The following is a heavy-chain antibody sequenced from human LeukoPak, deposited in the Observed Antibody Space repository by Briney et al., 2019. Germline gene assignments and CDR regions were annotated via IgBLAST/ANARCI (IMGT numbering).Heavy chain of an antibody. CDR1: GGSISSSSYY. CDR3: AGHGRGDYGATVDY. J-gene: IGHJ4*02. V-gene: IGHV4-39*01. CDR2: IYYSGST. Sequence: SETLSLTCTVSGGSISSSSYYWGWIRQPPGKGLEWIGSIYYSGSTYYNPSLKSRVTISVDTSKNQFSLKLSSVTAADTAVYYCAGHGRGDYGATVDYWGQGTLVTVSS. D-gene: IGHD4-17*01.